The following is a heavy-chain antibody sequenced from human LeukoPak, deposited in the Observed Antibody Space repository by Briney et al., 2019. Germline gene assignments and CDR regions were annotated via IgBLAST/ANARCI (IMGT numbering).Heavy chain of an antibody. CDR3: AREGGTVVIGRFDY. D-gene: IGHD2-2*01. Sequence: GGSLRLSCAASGINFRASGMHWVRQAPGMGLEWVTFIQTDGGDKKYAASVAGRFTISRDNSKNTVYLHMSSLRPDDTALYYCAREGGTVVIGRFDYWGQGTLDTVSS. V-gene: IGHV3-30*02. CDR1: GINFRASG. J-gene: IGHJ4*02. CDR2: IQTDGGDK.